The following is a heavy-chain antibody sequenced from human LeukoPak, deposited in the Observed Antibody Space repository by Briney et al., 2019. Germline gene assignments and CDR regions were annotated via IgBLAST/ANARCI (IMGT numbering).Heavy chain of an antibody. CDR3: ARGRGYCSGGSCYFDY. J-gene: IGHJ4*02. CDR1: GGSFRGYY. V-gene: IGHV4-34*01. Sequence: SETLSLTCAVYGGSFRGYYWSWIRKPPGKGLEWSGEINHSGSTNYNPSLKSRVTISVDTSKNQFSLKLSSVTAADTAVYYCARGRGYCSGGSCYFDYWGQGTLVTVSS. D-gene: IGHD2-15*01. CDR2: INHSGST.